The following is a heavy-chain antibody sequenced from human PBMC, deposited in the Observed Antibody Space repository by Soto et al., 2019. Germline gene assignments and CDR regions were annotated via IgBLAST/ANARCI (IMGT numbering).Heavy chain of an antibody. CDR2: LSHDGSNK. Sequence: QVQLVESGGGVVQPGRSLRLSCAASGFTLSSHGMHWVRHAPGKGLEWVAVLSHDGSNKFYAVSVEGRYTIARDDSKNTLYLQMNSLRAEDTGMYYCAEENAFADYWGQGTMVTVSP. J-gene: IGHJ4*02. CDR3: AEENAFADY. D-gene: IGHD2-2*01. CDR1: GFTLSSHG. V-gene: IGHV3-30*18.